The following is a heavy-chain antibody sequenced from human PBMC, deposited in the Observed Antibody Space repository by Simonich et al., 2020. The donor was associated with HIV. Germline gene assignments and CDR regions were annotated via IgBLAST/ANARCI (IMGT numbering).Heavy chain of an antibody. CDR1: GGSFMKYY. V-gene: IGHV4-34*01. Sequence: QVQLQQWGAGLLKPSETLSLTCAVHGGSFMKYYWSGIRKPPGKGLEWIGEINHDGRTNDNPSLKSRVLIFVATSKNQFSLKLSSVTAADTAVYYCARQGSSGPYYYYMDLWGTGTKVTVSS. D-gene: IGHD3-22*01. CDR2: INHDGRT. CDR3: ARQGSSGPYYYYMDL. J-gene: IGHJ6*03.